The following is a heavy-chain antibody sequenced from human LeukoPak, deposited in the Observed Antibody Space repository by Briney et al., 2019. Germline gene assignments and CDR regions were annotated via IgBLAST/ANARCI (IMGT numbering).Heavy chain of an antibody. D-gene: IGHD6-13*01. Sequence: GGSLRLSCAASGFTLSSYEMNWVRQAPGQGLEWVSYISSSGSTIYYAASVKGRFTISRDNAKNSLYLQMNSLRAEDTAVYYCARGHSSSAFDYWGQGTLVTVSS. CDR2: ISSSGSTI. J-gene: IGHJ4*02. CDR1: GFTLSSYE. V-gene: IGHV3-48*03. CDR3: ARGHSSSAFDY.